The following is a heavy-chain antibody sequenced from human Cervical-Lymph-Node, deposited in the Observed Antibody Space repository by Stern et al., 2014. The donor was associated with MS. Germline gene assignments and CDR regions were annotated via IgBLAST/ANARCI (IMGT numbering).Heavy chain of an antibody. J-gene: IGHJ4*02. D-gene: IGHD2-15*01. CDR3: ARGNGYCSGGSCYSFDY. CDR1: GFTFSSYD. Sequence: EMQLVESGGGLVQPGGSLRLSWAASGFTFSSYDMHWVRQATGKGLEWVSAIGTAGDTYYPGSVKGRFTISRENAKNSLYLQMNSLRAGDTAVYYCARGNGYCSGGSCYSFDYWGQGTLVTVSS. V-gene: IGHV3-13*01. CDR2: IGTAGDT.